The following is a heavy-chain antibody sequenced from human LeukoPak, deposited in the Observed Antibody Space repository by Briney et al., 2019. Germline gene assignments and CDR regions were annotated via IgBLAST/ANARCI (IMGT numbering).Heavy chain of an antibody. CDR2: ISGSGGST. CDR1: GFTFSSYA. Sequence: GGSLRLSCAASGFTFSSYAMSWVRQAPGKGLEWVSAISGSGGSTYYADSVKGRFTISRDNSKNTLYLQMNSLRAEDTAVYYRAKVDTNFTTIYYFDYWGQGTLVTVSS. CDR3: AKVDTNFTTIYYFDY. V-gene: IGHV3-23*01. J-gene: IGHJ4*02. D-gene: IGHD2-8*01.